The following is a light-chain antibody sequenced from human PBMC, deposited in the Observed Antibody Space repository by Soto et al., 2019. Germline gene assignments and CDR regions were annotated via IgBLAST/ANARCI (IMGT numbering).Light chain of an antibody. J-gene: IGKJ1*01. CDR3: QQYGSSGT. CDR2: GAS. CDR1: QSVSSSY. Sequence: IVLTQSPGTLSLSPGERATLSCRASQSVSSSYLACYQQKPGQAPRLLIYGASSRATGIPDRFTGSGSGTDFTLTISRLEPEDFALYYCQQYGSSGTFGQVTKVDIK. V-gene: IGKV3-20*01.